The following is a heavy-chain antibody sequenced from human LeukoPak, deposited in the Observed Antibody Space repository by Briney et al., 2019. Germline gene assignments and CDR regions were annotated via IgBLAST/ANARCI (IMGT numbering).Heavy chain of an antibody. D-gene: IGHD5-18*01. CDR2: INPSHGTT. J-gene: IGHJ4*02. CDR1: GYTFTNYY. CDR3: ARVDTAMVIDY. V-gene: IGHV1-46*01. Sequence: ASVKVSCKASGYTFTNYYIHWVRQARGQGLEWMGIINPSHGTTTCAQKFQGRVTINRDTSTSTVYEQLSSVRSEDTAVYYGARVDTAMVIDYWGQGTLVTVSS.